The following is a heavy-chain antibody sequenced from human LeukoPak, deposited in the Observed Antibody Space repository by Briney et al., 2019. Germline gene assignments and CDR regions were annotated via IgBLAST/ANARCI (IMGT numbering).Heavy chain of an antibody. V-gene: IGHV4-59*01. Sequence: SETLSLTCTVSGGSISSYYWSWIRQPPGKGLEWIGYIYYSGSTNYNPSLKSRVTISVDTSKNQFSLKLSSVTAADTAVYYRAREPRGYSSSWYSDAFDIWGQGTMVTVSS. D-gene: IGHD6-13*01. CDR1: GGSISSYY. J-gene: IGHJ3*02. CDR2: IYYSGST. CDR3: AREPRGYSSSWYSDAFDI.